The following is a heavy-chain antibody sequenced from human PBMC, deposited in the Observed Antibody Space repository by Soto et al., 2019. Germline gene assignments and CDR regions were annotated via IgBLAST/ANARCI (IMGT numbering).Heavy chain of an antibody. V-gene: IGHV3-23*01. Sequence: LRLSCAASGFTFSSYAMSWVRQAPGKGLEWVSAISGSGGSTYYADSVKGRFTISRDNSKNMLYLQMNSLRAEDTAVYYCAKDRTGYGEGAFDIWGQGTMVTVS. CDR1: GFTFSSYA. J-gene: IGHJ3*02. D-gene: IGHD3-10*01. CDR3: AKDRTGYGEGAFDI. CDR2: ISGSGGST.